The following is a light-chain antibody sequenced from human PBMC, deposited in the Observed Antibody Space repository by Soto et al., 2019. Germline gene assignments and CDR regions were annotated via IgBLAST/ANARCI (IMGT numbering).Light chain of an antibody. CDR1: SSNIGAGYD. Sequence: QSALTQPPSVSGAPGQRVTISCTGSSSNIGAGYDVHWYQQLPGTAPKLLIYGNSNRPSGVPDRFSGSKSGTSASLAITGLRAEDEADYYCQSYDSSLSAFYVFGTGTKVTV. J-gene: IGLJ1*01. CDR3: QSYDSSLSAFYV. CDR2: GNS. V-gene: IGLV1-40*01.